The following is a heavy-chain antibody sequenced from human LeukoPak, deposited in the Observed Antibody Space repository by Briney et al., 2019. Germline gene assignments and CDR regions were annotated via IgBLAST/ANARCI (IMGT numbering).Heavy chain of an antibody. CDR3: ATSDCSGGSCYSVGGY. J-gene: IGHJ4*02. V-gene: IGHV3-21*01. Sequence: PGGSLRLSCAASRLTFSSYSMNWVRQAPGKGLEWVSSISSSGSYIYYADSVKGRFTISRDNAKNSLYLQMNSLRADDTAVYYCATSDCSGGSCYSVGGYWGQGTLVTVSS. CDR2: ISSSGSYI. CDR1: RLTFSSYS. D-gene: IGHD2-15*01.